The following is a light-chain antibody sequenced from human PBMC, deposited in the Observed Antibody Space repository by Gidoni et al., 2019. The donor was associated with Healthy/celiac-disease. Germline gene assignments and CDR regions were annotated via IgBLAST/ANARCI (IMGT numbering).Light chain of an antibody. Sequence: SALTQPASASGSPGLSITISFTGTSSDVGGYNYVSWYQQHPGKAPKLMIYDVSNRPPGVSNRFSGSKSGNTASLTISGLQAEDEADYYCSSYTSSSTLGVFGTGTKVTVL. V-gene: IGLV2-14*03. CDR3: SSYTSSSTLGV. CDR1: SSDVGGYNY. J-gene: IGLJ1*01. CDR2: DVS.